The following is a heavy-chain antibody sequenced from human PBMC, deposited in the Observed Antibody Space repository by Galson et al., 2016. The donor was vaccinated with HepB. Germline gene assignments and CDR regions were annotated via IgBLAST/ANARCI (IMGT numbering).Heavy chain of an antibody. V-gene: IGHV1-2*02. CDR2: INPNTGGT. J-gene: IGHJ4*02. CDR3: AREGIYYYDSTVYSPFDY. CDR1: GYTFTDYY. Sequence: SVKVSCKASGYTFTDYYMHWVRQAPGQGLEWMGWINPNTGGTNYAQKFQGRVPMTRDTSISTAYMELSRLRSDDTAVYYCAREGIYYYDSTVYSPFDYWGQGTLFTVSS. D-gene: IGHD3-22*01.